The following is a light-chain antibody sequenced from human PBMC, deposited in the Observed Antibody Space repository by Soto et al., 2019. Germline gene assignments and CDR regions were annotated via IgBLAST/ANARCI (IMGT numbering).Light chain of an antibody. Sequence: QFALTQPASVSGSPGQSITISCTGTSSDVGGYNYVSWYQQHPGNAPKLMIYEVTNRPSGVSNRFSGSKSGNTASLTISGLQDEDEADYYCSSYSSSSPRLFGGGTKLTVL. CDR2: EVT. J-gene: IGLJ2*01. CDR1: SSDVGGYNY. V-gene: IGLV2-14*01. CDR3: SSYSSSSPRL.